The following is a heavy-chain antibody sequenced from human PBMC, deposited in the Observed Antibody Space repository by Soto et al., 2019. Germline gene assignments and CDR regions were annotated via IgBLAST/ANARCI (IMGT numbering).Heavy chain of an antibody. D-gene: IGHD3-22*01. CDR3: ARQIYDSDTGPNFQYYFDS. CDR1: GYSFAGYW. J-gene: IGHJ4*02. V-gene: IGHV5-10-1*01. Sequence: GESLKISCKESGYSFAGYWITWVRQKPGKGLEWMGRIDPSDSQTYYSPSFRGHVTISVTKSITTVFLQWSSLRASDTAMYYCARQIYDSDTGPNFQYYFDSWGQGTPVTVSS. CDR2: IDPSDSQT.